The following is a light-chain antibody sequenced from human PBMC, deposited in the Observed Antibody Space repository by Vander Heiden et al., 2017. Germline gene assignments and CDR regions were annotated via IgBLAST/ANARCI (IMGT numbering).Light chain of an antibody. CDR1: NIGSTS. CDR2: DDS. J-gene: IGLJ2*01. V-gene: IGLV3-21*02. CDR3: QAWDSSSDHVV. Sequence: SYVLTQPPSVSVAPGQTARITCGGNNIGSTSVHWYQQKPGQAPVLVVYDDSDRPSGIPERFSGSNAGNTATRTIRRVEAGDEADYYCQAWDSSSDHVVFGGGTKLTVL.